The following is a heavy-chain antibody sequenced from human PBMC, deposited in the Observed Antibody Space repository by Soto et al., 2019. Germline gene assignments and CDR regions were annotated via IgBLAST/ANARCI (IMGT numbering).Heavy chain of an antibody. V-gene: IGHV3-66*01. CDR1: GFTVSSNY. J-gene: IGHJ4*02. CDR3: ASERGGYSGYSWCGYFDY. CDR2: IYSGGST. D-gene: IGHD5-18*01. Sequence: GGSLRLSCAASGFTVSSNYMSWVRQAPGKGLEWVSVIYSGGSTYYADSVKGRFTISRDNSKNTLYLQMNSLRAEDTAVYYCASERGGYSGYSWCGYFDYWGQGTLVTVSS.